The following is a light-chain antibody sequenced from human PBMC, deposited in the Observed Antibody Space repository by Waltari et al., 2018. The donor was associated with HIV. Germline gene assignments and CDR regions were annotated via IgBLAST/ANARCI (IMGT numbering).Light chain of an antibody. CDR1: TGAVTSGHY. Sequence: QAVVPQEPSLTVSPGDTVTLTCGSSTGAVTSGHYPYWFQQKPGQAPTTVIYDTKNKPSWTPARFSGSLVGDKAALTLSGAQPEDEADYYCLLSYSGGPWVFGGGTKLTVL. J-gene: IGLJ3*02. CDR2: DTK. V-gene: IGLV7-46*01. CDR3: LLSYSGGPWV.